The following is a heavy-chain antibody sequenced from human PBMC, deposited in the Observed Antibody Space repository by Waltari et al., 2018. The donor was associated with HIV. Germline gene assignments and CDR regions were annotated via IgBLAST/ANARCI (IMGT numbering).Heavy chain of an antibody. Sequence: EVQLVQSGAEVKKPGESLKISCKGSGYSLTSYWIGWVRQMPGNGREWMGIIYPCDSDTRYSPSFQGQVTISSDKSISTAYLQWSSLKASDTAMYYCARTRFREGYYDFRYNPFDPWGQGTLVTVSS. CDR2: IYPCDSDT. CDR1: GYSLTSYW. CDR3: ARTRFREGYYDFRYNPFDP. J-gene: IGHJ5*02. V-gene: IGHV5-51*01. D-gene: IGHD3-3*01.